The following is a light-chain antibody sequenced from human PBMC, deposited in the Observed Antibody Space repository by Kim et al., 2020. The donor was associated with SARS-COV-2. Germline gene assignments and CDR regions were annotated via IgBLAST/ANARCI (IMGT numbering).Light chain of an antibody. Sequence: SSELTQDPAVSVALGQTVSITCRGDSLKIYYATWYQQQPGQAPVLVIYGKNNRPSGIPDRFSGSSSVNTASLTITGAQAEDEADYYCNSRDTRGNHLVVF. V-gene: IGLV3-19*01. CDR2: GKN. J-gene: IGLJ1*01. CDR3: NSRDTRGNHLVV. CDR1: SLKIYY.